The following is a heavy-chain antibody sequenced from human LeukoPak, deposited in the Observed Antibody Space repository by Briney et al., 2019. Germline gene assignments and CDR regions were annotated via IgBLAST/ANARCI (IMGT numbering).Heavy chain of an antibody. CDR2: ISYTGST. D-gene: IGHD2-2*01. J-gene: IGHJ5*02. Sequence: SETLSLTCTVSGGSISNYYWSWIRQPPGKGLEWIGFISYTGSTEYYPSLKSRVTISVDTSKNQFSLNLSSVTAADTAVYYCARTTEDCSRTSCYQYWFDPWGQGTLVTVSS. V-gene: IGHV4-59*01. CDR1: GGSISNYY. CDR3: ARTTEDCSRTSCYQYWFDP.